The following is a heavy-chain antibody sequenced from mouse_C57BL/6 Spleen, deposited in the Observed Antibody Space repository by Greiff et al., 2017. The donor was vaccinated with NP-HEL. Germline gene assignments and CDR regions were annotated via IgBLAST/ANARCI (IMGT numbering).Heavy chain of an antibody. D-gene: IGHD2-1*01. V-gene: IGHV14-4*01. J-gene: IGHJ3*01. Sequence: EVKLMESGAELVRPGASVKLSCTASGFNIKDDYMHWVKQRPEQGLEWIGWIDPENGDTEYASKFQGKATITADTSSNTAYLQLSSLTSEDTAVYYCTFYYGNYNPWFAYWGQGTLVTVSA. CDR2: IDPENGDT. CDR1: GFNIKDDY. CDR3: TFYYGNYNPWFAY.